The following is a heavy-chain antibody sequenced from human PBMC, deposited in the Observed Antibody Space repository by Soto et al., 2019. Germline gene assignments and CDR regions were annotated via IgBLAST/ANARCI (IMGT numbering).Heavy chain of an antibody. CDR3: ARDPGELHYYGMDV. CDR1: GFSFSSYA. V-gene: IGHV3-30-3*01. D-gene: IGHD1-26*01. J-gene: IGHJ6*02. Sequence: XGSLRLSCAASGFSFSSYAMHWVRQAPGKGLEWVAVISYDGSNKYYADSVKGRFTISRDNSKNTLYLQMNSLRAEDTAVYYCARDPGELHYYGMDVWGQGTTVTVSS. CDR2: ISYDGSNK.